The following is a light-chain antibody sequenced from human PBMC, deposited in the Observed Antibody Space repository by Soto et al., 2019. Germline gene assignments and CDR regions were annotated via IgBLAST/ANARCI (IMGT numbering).Light chain of an antibody. V-gene: IGKV3-20*01. CDR1: QTVGSAY. J-gene: IGKJ1*01. CDR3: QQYGSARWT. Sequence: EIVLTQSPGTLSLSPGERATLSCRASQTVGSAYLAWYQHKPGQAPRLLIYGTSSRATGIPDRISGSGSGTDFTLTISRLEPEDFAVYYCQQYGSARWTFGQGTKLEAK. CDR2: GTS.